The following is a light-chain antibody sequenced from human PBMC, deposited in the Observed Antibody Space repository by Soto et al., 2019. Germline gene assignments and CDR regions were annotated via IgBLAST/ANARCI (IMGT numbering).Light chain of an antibody. CDR1: SSYIGNNY. CDR3: GTWDNSLSVFL. Sequence: QSVLTQPPSVSAAPGQKVTISCAGSSSYIGNNYVFWYQQIPGAAPKLLIYDNDKRPSGIPKRFSGSKSGTSATLSITGLQTGDEAYYYCGTWDNSLSVFLFGGGTKLTVL. CDR2: DND. V-gene: IGLV1-51*01. J-gene: IGLJ2*01.